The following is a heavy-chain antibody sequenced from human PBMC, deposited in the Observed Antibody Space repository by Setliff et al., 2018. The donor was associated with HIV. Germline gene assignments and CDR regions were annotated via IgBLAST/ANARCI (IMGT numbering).Heavy chain of an antibody. CDR3: ARAPLWFGELAQFDF. CDR2: IYYSGST. Sequence: SETLSLTCTVSGGSISNSRYYWSWIRQPPGKGLEWIGSIYYSGSTYYNPSLKSRVTISVDTSKNQFSLNLTSVTAADTAVYFCARAPLWFGELAQFDFWGQGTLVTVSS. J-gene: IGHJ4*02. CDR1: GGSISNSRYY. D-gene: IGHD3-10*01. V-gene: IGHV4-39*01.